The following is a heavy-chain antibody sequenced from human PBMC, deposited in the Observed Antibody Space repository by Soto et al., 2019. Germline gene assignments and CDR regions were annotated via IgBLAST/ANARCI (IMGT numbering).Heavy chain of an antibody. J-gene: IGHJ6*02. D-gene: IGHD2-2*01. CDR1: GGTFSSYA. CDR3: ARGTIVVVPAAVGGYYGMDV. Sequence: QVQLVQSGAEVKKPGSSVKVSCKASGGTFSSYAISWVRQAPGQGLEWMGGIIPICGTANYAQKFQGRVTITADKSTSTAYMELSSLRSEDTAVYYCARGTIVVVPAAVGGYYGMDVWGQGTTVTVSS. V-gene: IGHV1-69*06. CDR2: IIPICGTA.